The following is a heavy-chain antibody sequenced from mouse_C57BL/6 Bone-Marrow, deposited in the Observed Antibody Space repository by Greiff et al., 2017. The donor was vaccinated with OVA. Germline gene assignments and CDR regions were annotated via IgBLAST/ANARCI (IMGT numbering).Heavy chain of an antibody. CDR3: ARGGWLLRYFDV. CDR1: GYTFTSYW. V-gene: IGHV1-64*01. Sequence: QVQLQQSGAELVKPGASVKLSCKASGYTFTSYWMHWVKQRPGQGLEWIGMIHPNSGSTNYNEKFKSKATLTVDKSSSTAYMQLRSLTSEDSAVYYCARGGWLLRYFDVWGTGTTVTVSS. CDR2: IHPNSGST. D-gene: IGHD2-3*01. J-gene: IGHJ1*03.